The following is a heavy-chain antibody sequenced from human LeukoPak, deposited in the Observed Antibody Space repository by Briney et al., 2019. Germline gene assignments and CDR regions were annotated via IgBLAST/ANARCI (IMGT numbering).Heavy chain of an antibody. D-gene: IGHD3-10*01. Sequence: GASVKLSCKASGYPFNTFDINWVRQATGQGPEWMGWVNPDNDKTVYAPKFQGRVSISSNNSINTAYMEFSGLKSDDTAVYWCPRGRRLRGVTSRPIYYYYYMDVWGGGTTVTVSS. J-gene: IGHJ6*03. V-gene: IGHV1-8*03. CDR3: PRGRRLRGVTSRPIYYYYYMDV. CDR1: GYPFNTFD. CDR2: VNPDNDKT.